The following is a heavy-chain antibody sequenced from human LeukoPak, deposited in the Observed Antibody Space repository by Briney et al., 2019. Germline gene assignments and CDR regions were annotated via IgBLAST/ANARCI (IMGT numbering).Heavy chain of an antibody. J-gene: IGHJ4*02. Sequence: GGSLRLSCAASGFTFSSYWMSWVRQAPGKGLEWVANMSQDASERYYVESVKGRFTISRDNAKNSLYLQMNSLRAEDTAVYYCARDKRGGSYGDYWGQGTLVTVSS. V-gene: IGHV3-7*01. D-gene: IGHD1-26*01. CDR1: GFTFSSYW. CDR2: MSQDASER. CDR3: ARDKRGGSYGDY.